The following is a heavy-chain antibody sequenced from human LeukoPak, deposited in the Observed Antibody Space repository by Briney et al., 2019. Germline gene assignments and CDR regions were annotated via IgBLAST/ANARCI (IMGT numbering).Heavy chain of an antibody. J-gene: IGHJ4*02. D-gene: IGHD3-10*01. Sequence: GGSLRLSCAASGFTFSNYAMSWVRQAPGKGLEWVSTLREFGAYTYYAHSVKGRFTISRDNSKNTLYLQMNSLRAEDTAIYYCAKDPSDLGASGSYKHFDYWGQGTLVPVSS. CDR1: GFTFSNYA. CDR2: LREFGAYT. CDR3: AKDPSDLGASGSYKHFDY. V-gene: IGHV3-23*01.